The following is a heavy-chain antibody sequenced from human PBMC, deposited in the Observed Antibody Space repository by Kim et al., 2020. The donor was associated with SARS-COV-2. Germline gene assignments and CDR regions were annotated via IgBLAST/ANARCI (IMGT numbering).Heavy chain of an antibody. V-gene: IGHV3-48*02. Sequence: GGSLRLSCAASGFTFSSYSMTWVRQAPGKGLEWVSYISSSSSTIYYADSVKGRFTISRDNAKNSLYLQMNSLRDEDTAVYYCARDPGYYYDSSGYRYWGQGNLVTVSS. CDR3: ARDPGYYYDSSGYRY. D-gene: IGHD3-22*01. J-gene: IGHJ4*02. CDR2: ISSSSSTI. CDR1: GFTFSSYS.